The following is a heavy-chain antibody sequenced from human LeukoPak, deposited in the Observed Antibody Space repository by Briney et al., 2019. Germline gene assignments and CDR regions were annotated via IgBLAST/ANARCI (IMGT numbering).Heavy chain of an antibody. J-gene: IGHJ3*02. D-gene: IGHD1-14*01. CDR1: GFTFSGYS. V-gene: IGHV3-33*08. CDR2: IWYDGSNK. CDR3: ARAPYRTDAFDI. Sequence: QTGGSLRLSCAASGFTFSGYSLNWVRQAPGKGLEWVAVIWYDGSNKYYADSVKGRFTISRDNSKNTLYLQMNSLRAEDTAVYYCARAPYRTDAFDIWGQGTMVTVSS.